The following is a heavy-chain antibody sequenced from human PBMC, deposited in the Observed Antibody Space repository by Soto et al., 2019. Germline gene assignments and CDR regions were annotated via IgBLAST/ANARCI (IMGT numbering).Heavy chain of an antibody. J-gene: IGHJ6*02. Sequence: SLRLSCAASGFTFSSYGMHWVRQAPGKGLEWVAVIWYDGSNKYYADSVKGRFTISRDNSKNTLYLQMNSLRAEDTAVYYCARQQLVSDYYYGMDVWGQGTTGTVSS. CDR1: GFTFSSYG. V-gene: IGHV3-33*01. CDR2: IWYDGSNK. CDR3: ARQQLVSDYYYGMDV. D-gene: IGHD6-13*01.